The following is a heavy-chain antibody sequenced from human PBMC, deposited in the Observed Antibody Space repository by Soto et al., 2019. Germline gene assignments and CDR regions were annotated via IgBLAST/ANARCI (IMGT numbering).Heavy chain of an antibody. Sequence: ASVKVSCKASGYTFTSYDINWVRQATGQGLEWMGWMNPNSGNTGYAQKFQGRVTMTRNTSISTAYMELSSLRSEDTAVYYCARGRVTGEYYYYYMDVWGKGTTVTVSS. CDR1: GYTFTSYD. CDR3: ARGRVTGEYYYYYMDV. V-gene: IGHV1-8*01. CDR2: MNPNSGNT. J-gene: IGHJ6*03. D-gene: IGHD3-10*01.